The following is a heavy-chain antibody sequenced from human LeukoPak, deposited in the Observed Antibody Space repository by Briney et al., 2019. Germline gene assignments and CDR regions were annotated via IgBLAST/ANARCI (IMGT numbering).Heavy chain of an antibody. CDR2: INHSGST. V-gene: IGHV4-34*01. J-gene: IGHJ5*02. CDR1: GGSFSGYY. Sequence: SETLSLTCAVYGGSFSGYYWSWIRQPPGKGLEWIGEINHSGSTNYIPSLKSRVTISVDTSKNQFSLKLSSVTAADTAVYYCARCEELRLRYNWFDPWGQGTLVTVSS. D-gene: IGHD1-7*01. CDR3: ARCEELRLRYNWFDP.